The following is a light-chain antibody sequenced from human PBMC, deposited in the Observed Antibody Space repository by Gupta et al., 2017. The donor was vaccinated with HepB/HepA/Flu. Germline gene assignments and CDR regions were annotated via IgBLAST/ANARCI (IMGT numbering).Light chain of an antibody. J-gene: IGLJ3*02. Sequence: SYVLTHPHSVSVALGKTARITCGGNNIGSKSVHWYQQKPGQAPVLVVYDDSDRPSGIPERFSGSNSGNTATLTISRVEAGDEADYYCQVWDSSSDHWVFGGGTKLTVL. CDR2: DDS. V-gene: IGLV3-21*03. CDR3: QVWDSSSDHWV. CDR1: NIGSKS.